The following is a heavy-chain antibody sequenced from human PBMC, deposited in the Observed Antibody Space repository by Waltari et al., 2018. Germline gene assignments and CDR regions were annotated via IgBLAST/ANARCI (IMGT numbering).Heavy chain of an antibody. J-gene: IGHJ4*02. CDR1: GSAFTSLY. CDR2: RSPAAGKT. Sequence: QVQLVQSGAAVRRPGASVQVSCKASGSAFTSLYINWVRQATGQGFEWMGWRSPAAGKTGYSQKFQGRVSMTADSSIDTFYMELTSLQSQDTAVYYCARGVAQGVDYWGQGTLVTVSS. CDR3: ARGVAQGVDY. D-gene: IGHD5-12*01. V-gene: IGHV1-8*02.